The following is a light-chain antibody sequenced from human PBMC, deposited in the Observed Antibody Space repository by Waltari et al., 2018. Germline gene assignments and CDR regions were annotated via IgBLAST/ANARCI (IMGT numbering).Light chain of an antibody. Sequence: SYELTQPPSVSVSPGQTASITCSGHKMGDKFACWYQQKPGQSPVLVIYQSTKRPSGIPGRFSGSNSWNTATLTISGTQAMDEADYYCQAWDTITGGVFGGGTKLTVL. J-gene: IGLJ2*01. V-gene: IGLV3-1*01. CDR2: QST. CDR3: QAWDTITGGV. CDR1: KMGDKF.